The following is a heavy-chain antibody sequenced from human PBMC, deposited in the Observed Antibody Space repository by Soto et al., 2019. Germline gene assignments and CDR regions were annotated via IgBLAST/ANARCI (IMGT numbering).Heavy chain of an antibody. V-gene: IGHV1-24*01. J-gene: IGHJ4*02. CDR1: GYTLTELS. D-gene: IGHD3-22*01. Sequence: ASVKVSCKVSGYTLTELSMHWVRQAPGKGLEWMGGFDPEDGETIYAQKFQGRVTMTEDTSTDTAYMELSSLRSEDTAVYYCATALPKYYYDSSGPPPDYWGQGTLVTVSS. CDR3: ATALPKYYYDSSGPPPDY. CDR2: FDPEDGET.